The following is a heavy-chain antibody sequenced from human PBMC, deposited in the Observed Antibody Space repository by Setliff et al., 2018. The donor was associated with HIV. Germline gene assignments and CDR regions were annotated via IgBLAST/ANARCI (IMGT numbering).Heavy chain of an antibody. J-gene: IGHJ4*02. D-gene: IGHD3-3*01. CDR2: IYHTGST. Sequence: SETLSLTCAVSGGSISSSNWWGWVRQPPGKGLEWIGEIYHTGSTNYNPSLKSRVTRSVDKSNNQFSLKLSSVTAADTAVYYCARGFRSGRIFGIDYWGQGTLVTVSS. V-gene: IGHV4-4*02. CDR3: ARGFRSGRIFGIDY. CDR1: GGSISSSNW.